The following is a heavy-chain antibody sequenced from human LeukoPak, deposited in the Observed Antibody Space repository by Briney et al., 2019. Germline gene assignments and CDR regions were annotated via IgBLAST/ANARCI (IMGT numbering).Heavy chain of an antibody. CDR1: GYTFTNYY. J-gene: IGHJ4*02. D-gene: IGHD5-18*01. CDR3: ASSTRGVHEYSYGGYFDY. V-gene: IGHV1-69*05. CDR2: IIPIFATA. Sequence: ASVKVSCKASGYTFTNYYIHWVRQAPGQGLEWMGGIIPIFATANYAQKFQGRVTITTDESTSTAYMELSSLRSEDTAVYYCASSTRGVHEYSYGGYFDYWGQGTLVTVSS.